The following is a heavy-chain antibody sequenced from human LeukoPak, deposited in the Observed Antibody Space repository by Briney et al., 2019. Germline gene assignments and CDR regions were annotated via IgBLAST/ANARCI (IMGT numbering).Heavy chain of an antibody. J-gene: IGHJ6*03. Sequence: SETLSLTCTVSGCCISNSGYYWSWIRQPAGKGLEWIGRIYTSGSTNYNPSLKSRVTMSVDTSKNQFSLKLSSVTAADTAVYYCARELWFGELLLDYYYYYMDVWGKGTTVTISS. CDR3: ARELWFGELLLDYYYYYMDV. CDR2: IYTSGST. CDR1: GCCISNSGYY. D-gene: IGHD3-10*01. V-gene: IGHV4-61*02.